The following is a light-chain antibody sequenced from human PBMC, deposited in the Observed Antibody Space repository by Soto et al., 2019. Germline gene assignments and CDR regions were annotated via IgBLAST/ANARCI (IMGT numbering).Light chain of an antibody. V-gene: IGKV3-20*01. CDR2: GIS. J-gene: IGKJ1*01. CDR1: QSVDNRY. Sequence: ESVLTQSPGTLSLSPGERATLSCRASQSVDNRYFAWYQQKPGQAPRLLIYGISSRATGIPDRFSGSGSGTDFTLTISRLEPEDFVVYYCQQYGGSPLWTFGQGTKVEIK. CDR3: QQYGGSPLWT.